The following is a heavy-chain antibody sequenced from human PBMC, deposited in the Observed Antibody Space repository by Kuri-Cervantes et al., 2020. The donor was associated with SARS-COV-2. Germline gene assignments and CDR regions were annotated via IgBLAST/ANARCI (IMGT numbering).Heavy chain of an antibody. CDR2: IIPIFGTA. Sequence: SVKVSCKASGGTFSSYAISWVRQAPGQGLEWMGGIIPIFGTANYAQKFQGRVTITTDESTSTAYMELSSLRSEDTAVYYRARGVGSSWYVDDAFDIWGQGTMVTVSS. V-gene: IGHV1-69*05. CDR1: GGTFSSYA. J-gene: IGHJ3*02. D-gene: IGHD6-13*01. CDR3: ARGVGSSWYVDDAFDI.